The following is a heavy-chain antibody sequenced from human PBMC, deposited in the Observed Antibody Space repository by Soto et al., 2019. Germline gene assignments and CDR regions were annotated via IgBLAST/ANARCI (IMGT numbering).Heavy chain of an antibody. CDR3: ATDFIRWSSLSSHWFYP. CDR1: GFTFSSYG. J-gene: IGHJ5*02. CDR2: ISYDGSNK. D-gene: IGHD2-2*01. V-gene: IGHV3-30*03. Sequence: QVQLVESGGGVVQPGRSLRLSCAASGFTFSSYGMHWVRQAPGKGLEWVAVISYDGSNKYYADSVKGRFTISRDNSKNTLYLQMNSLRAEDKAVYYCATDFIRWSSLSSHWFYPWGQGTLVTVSS.